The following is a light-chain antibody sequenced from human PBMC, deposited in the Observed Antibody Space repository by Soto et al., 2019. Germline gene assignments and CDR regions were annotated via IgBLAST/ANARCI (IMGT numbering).Light chain of an antibody. CDR1: QSLLYSPNKKNY. J-gene: IGKJ3*01. CDR2: WAS. Sequence: EIVMTQSPDSLAVSLGERATIKSKSSQSLLYSPNKKNYLAWFQQKPGQAPNLLIYWASIRESGVPDRFSGSGSGTDFTLTISSLQAEDVAIYYCQQYADTPFTFGPGTNVDIK. CDR3: QQYADTPFT. V-gene: IGKV4-1*01.